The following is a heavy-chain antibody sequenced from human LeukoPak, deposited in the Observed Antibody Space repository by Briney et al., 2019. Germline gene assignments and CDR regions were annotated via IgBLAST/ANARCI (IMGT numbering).Heavy chain of an antibody. V-gene: IGHV1-46*01. CDR1: GYTFTSYD. CDR2: INPSGGST. Sequence: ASVKASCKASGYTFTSYDIHWVRQAPGQGLEWMGVINPSGGSTTYAQKFQGRVTMTRDTSTSTVYMELSSLRSEDTAVYYCARGSASGSYYVPTDYWGQGTLVTVSS. J-gene: IGHJ4*02. D-gene: IGHD3-10*01. CDR3: ARGSASGSYYVPTDY.